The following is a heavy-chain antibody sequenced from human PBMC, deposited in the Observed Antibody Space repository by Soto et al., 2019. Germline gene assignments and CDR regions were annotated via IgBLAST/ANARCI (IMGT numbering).Heavy chain of an antibody. V-gene: IGHV4-61*01. CDR2: IYYSGST. D-gene: IGHD2-15*01. Sequence: PSETLSLTCTVSGGSVSSGSYYWSWTRQPPGKGLEWIGYIYYSGSTNYNPSLKSRVTISVDTSKNQFSLKLSSVTAADTAVYYCARGSGPNDAFDIWGQGTMVTVS. J-gene: IGHJ3*02. CDR3: ARGSGPNDAFDI. CDR1: GGSVSSGSYY.